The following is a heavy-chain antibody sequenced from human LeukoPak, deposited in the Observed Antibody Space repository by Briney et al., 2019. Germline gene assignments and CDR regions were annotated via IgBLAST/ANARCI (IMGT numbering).Heavy chain of an antibody. CDR1: RFTLSNYW. V-gene: IGHV3-7*01. CDR3: ARQRGSGCLDY. CDR2: IKQDGSET. D-gene: IGHD6-19*01. J-gene: IGHJ4*02. Sequence: GGSLRLSCAASRFTLSNYWVSWVRQAPGKGLEWVANIKQDGSETYYVDSVKGRFTISRDNAKNSLSLQMNSLRAEDTAVYYCARQRGSGCLDYWGQGTLVTVSS.